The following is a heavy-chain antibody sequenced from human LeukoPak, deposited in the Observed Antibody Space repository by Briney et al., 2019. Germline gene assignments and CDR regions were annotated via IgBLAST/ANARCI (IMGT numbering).Heavy chain of an antibody. J-gene: IGHJ4*02. CDR2: TNHSGST. V-gene: IGHV4-34*01. CDR1: GGSFSGYY. CDR3: ARDGLHYGSGSYFDY. D-gene: IGHD3-10*01. Sequence: SETLSLTCAVYGGSFSGYYWSWIRQPPGKGLEWIGETNHSGSTNYNPSLKSRVTISVDTSKNQFSLKLSSVTAADTAVYYCARDGLHYGSGSYFDYWGQGTLVTVSS.